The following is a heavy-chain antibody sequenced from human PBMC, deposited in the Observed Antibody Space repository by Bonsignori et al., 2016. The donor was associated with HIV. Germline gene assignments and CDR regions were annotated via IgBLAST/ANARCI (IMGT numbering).Heavy chain of an antibody. Sequence: LRLSCTVSGGSINSGDYYWSWIRQPPGKGLEWIGNINYSGNTYYNPSLKSRVTISVDTSKNQFSLKLSSVTAADTAVYYCARVTRWVNVFDIWGQGTMVTVSS. J-gene: IGHJ3*02. CDR1: GGSINSGDYY. CDR3: ARVTRWVNVFDI. D-gene: IGHD5-24*01. CDR2: INYSGNT. V-gene: IGHV4-30-4*08.